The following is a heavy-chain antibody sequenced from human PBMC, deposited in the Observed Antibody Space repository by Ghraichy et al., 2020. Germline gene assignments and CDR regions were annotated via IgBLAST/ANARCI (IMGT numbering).Heavy chain of an antibody. CDR2: ISSSSSYI. J-gene: IGHJ4*02. D-gene: IGHD2-15*01. V-gene: IGHV3-21*01. Sequence: GGSLRLSCAASGFTFSSYSMNWVRQAPGKGLEWVSSISSSSSYIYYADSVKGRFTISRDNAKNSLYLQMNSLRAEDTAVYYCARDSVAGYDPLAHCSGGSCYSPYFDYWGQGTLVTVSS. CDR1: GFTFSSYS. CDR3: ARDSVAGYDPLAHCSGGSCYSPYFDY.